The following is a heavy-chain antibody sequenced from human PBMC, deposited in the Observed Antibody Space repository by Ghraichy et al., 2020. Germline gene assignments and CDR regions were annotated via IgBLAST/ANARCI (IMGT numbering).Heavy chain of an antibody. CDR1: EFTFDGYP. J-gene: IGHJ3*01. D-gene: IGHD3-10*01. Sequence: GESLNISCAVSEFTFDGYPMNWVRQAPGKGLEWVSTLGADGRSTFYADSVKGRFTISRDKSKRTMYLQMNSLRADDTAVYYCAKEGGRLGEGAFDVWGQGTKVTVSS. CDR2: LGADGRST. CDR3: AKEGGRLGEGAFDV. V-gene: IGHV3-23*01.